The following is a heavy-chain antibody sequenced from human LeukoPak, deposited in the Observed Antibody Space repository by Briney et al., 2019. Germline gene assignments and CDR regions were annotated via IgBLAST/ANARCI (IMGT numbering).Heavy chain of an antibody. V-gene: IGHV3-74*01. J-gene: IGHJ4*02. CDR1: GFTFSTYW. CDR2: IKGDGSST. D-gene: IGHD4-17*01. Sequence: GGSLRLSCAASGFTFSTYWMHWVRQAPGKGLVWVAHIKGDGSSTVYADSVKGRFTISRDNSKNTLYLQTSSLRVEDTAVYYCARASTTVPNLLDHWGRGTLVTVSS. CDR3: ARASTTVPNLLDH.